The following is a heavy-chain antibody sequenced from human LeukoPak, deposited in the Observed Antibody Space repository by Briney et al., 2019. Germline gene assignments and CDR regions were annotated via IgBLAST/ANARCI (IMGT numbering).Heavy chain of an antibody. V-gene: IGHV1-69*04. CDR1: GGTFSSYA. CDR3: ATDYGDYIMDY. CDR2: IIPILGIA. J-gene: IGHJ4*02. Sequence: VASVKVSCKASGGTFSSYAISWVRQAPGQGLEWIGRIIPILGIANYAQKFQGRVTITADKSTSTAYMELSSLRSEDTAVYYCATDYGDYIMDYWGQGTLVTVSS. D-gene: IGHD4-17*01.